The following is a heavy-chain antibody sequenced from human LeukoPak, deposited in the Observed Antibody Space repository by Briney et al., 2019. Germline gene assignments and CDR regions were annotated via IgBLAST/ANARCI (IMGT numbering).Heavy chain of an antibody. Sequence: EASVKVSCKASGYTFTGYYMHWVRQAPGQGFEWMGWINPNSGGTNYAQNFQGRVTITRHTSNSRAHMEQGRLTSDDTAVYYCARSQMLGSFDYWGQGTLVTVSS. V-gene: IGHV1-2*02. CDR1: GYTFTGYY. CDR3: ARSQMLGSFDY. D-gene: IGHD3-10*01. CDR2: INPNSGGT. J-gene: IGHJ4*02.